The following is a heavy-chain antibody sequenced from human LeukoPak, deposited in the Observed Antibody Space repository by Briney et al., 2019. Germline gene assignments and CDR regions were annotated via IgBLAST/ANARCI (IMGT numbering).Heavy chain of an antibody. Sequence: APVKVSCKASGYTFTGYYMHWVRQAPGQGLEWMGWINSNSGGVHYAQNFQGRVTMTRDTSISTAYMDLTRLRYNDTAVYFCARYLAAPYDAFDIWGQGTMVTVSS. CDR2: INSNSGGV. D-gene: IGHD2-15*01. V-gene: IGHV1-2*02. CDR1: GYTFTGYY. J-gene: IGHJ3*02. CDR3: ARYLAAPYDAFDI.